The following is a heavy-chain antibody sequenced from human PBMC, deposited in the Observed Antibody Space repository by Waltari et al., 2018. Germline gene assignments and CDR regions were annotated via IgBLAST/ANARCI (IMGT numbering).Heavy chain of an antibody. CDR2: MNPNSGNT. D-gene: IGHD3-3*01. J-gene: IGHJ3*02. V-gene: IGHV1-8*01. CDR3: ARVKGYYDFWSGSDAFDI. CDR1: GYTFTSYD. Sequence: QVQLVQSGAEVKKPGASVKVSCKASGYTFTSYDINWVRQATGQGLEWMGWMNPNSGNTGYAQKFQGRVTMTRNTSISTAYMELSSLRSEDTAVYYCARVKGYYDFWSGSDAFDIWGQGTMVTVSS.